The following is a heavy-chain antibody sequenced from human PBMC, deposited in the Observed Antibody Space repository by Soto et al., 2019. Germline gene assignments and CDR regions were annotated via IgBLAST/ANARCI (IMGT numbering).Heavy chain of an antibody. D-gene: IGHD1-1*01. CDR2: IDPSDSYT. Sequence: PGESLKISWKASGYSFTTYRMSWVRQMPGKGLEWMGRIDPSDSYTNYSPSFQGHVTISADKSISTAYLQWSSLKASDTAMYYCARLSLGGPTLSPSAFDIWGQGTMVTVSS. V-gene: IGHV5-10-1*01. J-gene: IGHJ3*02. CDR3: ARLSLGGPTLSPSAFDI. CDR1: GYSFTTYR.